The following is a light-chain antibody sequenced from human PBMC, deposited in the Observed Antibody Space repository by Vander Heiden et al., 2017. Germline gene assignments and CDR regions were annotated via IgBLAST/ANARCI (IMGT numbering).Light chain of an antibody. CDR1: QDISNY. V-gene: IGKV1-33*01. J-gene: IGKJ2*01. Sequence: DIQMTQSPSSLSASVGDRVTITCQASQDISNYLNWYQQKPGKAPKLLIYDACNLETGGPSRLSGSGSATDFTLTISSLQPEDIATYYCQQYDNLPMYTFGQGTKLEIK. CDR2: DAC. CDR3: QQYDNLPMYT.